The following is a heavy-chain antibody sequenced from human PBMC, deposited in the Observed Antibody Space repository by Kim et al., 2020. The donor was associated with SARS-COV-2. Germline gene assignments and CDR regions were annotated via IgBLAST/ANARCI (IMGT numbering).Heavy chain of an antibody. CDR2: FFRSGST. CDR3: ASWDYSDNAGLVH. J-gene: IGHJ4*02. CDR1: GAPISSYY. V-gene: IGHV4-59*12. D-gene: IGHD4-4*01. Sequence: SETLSLTCTVSGAPISSYYWVWVRQPPGKGLEWMATFFRSGSTSSNPSLKSRVTISADTSNHQFSLQLSSVTAADTAWYYCASWDYSDNAGLVHWGQGTLVTVSS.